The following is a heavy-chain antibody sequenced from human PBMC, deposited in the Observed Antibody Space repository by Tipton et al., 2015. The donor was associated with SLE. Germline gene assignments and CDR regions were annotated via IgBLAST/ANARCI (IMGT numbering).Heavy chain of an antibody. CDR2: IYYSGST. J-gene: IGHJ5*02. D-gene: IGHD3-3*01. CDR3: ARGGRFSYWFDP. V-gene: IGHV4-39*07. Sequence: TLSLTCTVSGGSISSGSYYWGWIRQPPGKGLEWIGSIYYSGSTYYNPSLKSRVTISVDTSKNQFSLKLSSVTAADTAVYYCARGGRFSYWFDPWGQGTLVTVSS. CDR1: GGSISSGSYY.